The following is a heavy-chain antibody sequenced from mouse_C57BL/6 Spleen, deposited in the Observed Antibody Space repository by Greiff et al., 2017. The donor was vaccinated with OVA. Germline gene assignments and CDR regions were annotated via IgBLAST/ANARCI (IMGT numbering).Heavy chain of an antibody. V-gene: IGHV1-82*01. CDR2: IYPGDGDT. CDR1: GYAFSSSW. D-gene: IGHD4-1*01. Sequence: QVQLQQSGPELVKPGASVKISCKASGYAFSSSWMNWVKQRPGKGLEWIGRIYPGDGDTNYNGKFKGKATLTADKSSSTAYMQLSSLTSEDSAVSYCARGDWDSWFAYWGQGTLVTVSA. CDR3: ARGDWDSWFAY. J-gene: IGHJ3*01.